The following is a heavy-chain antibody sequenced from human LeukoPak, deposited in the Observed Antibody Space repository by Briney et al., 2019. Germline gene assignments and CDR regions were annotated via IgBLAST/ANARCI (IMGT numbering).Heavy chain of an antibody. Sequence: SETLSLTCTVSGGSISSSNYYWGWIRQPPGKGLEWIGCIYSTVNTYYNPSLKSRVTISVDTSKNQLSLKVSSVTAADTAVYYCARHISRSGWPSDYWGQGTLVTVSS. CDR2: IYSTVNT. CDR1: GGSISSSNYY. D-gene: IGHD6-19*01. J-gene: IGHJ4*02. V-gene: IGHV4-39*01. CDR3: ARHISRSGWPSDY.